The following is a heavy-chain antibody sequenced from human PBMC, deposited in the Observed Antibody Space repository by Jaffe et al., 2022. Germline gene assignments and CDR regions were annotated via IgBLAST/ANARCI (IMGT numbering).Heavy chain of an antibody. CDR1: GGSISSGGYS. V-gene: IGHV4-30-2*01. CDR3: ARGQAGIAAAGHPHAIYYFDY. J-gene: IGHJ4*02. CDR2: IYHSGST. D-gene: IGHD6-13*01. Sequence: QLQLQESGSGLVKPSQTLSLTCAVSGGSISSGGYSWSWIRQPPGKGLEWIGYIYHSGSTYYNPSLKSRVTISVDRSKNQFSLKLSSVTAADTAVYYCARGQAGIAAAGHPHAIYYFDYWGQGTLVTVSS.